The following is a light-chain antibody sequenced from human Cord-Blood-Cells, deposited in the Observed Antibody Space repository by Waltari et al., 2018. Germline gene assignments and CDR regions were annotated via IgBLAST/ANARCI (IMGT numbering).Light chain of an antibody. V-gene: IGLV2-14*01. Sequence: QSALTQPASVSGSPGQSLTISCTGTSRDVGGYNYVSRYQQHPAKAPKLMIYDVSKRPSGVSNRFSGSKSGNTASLTISGLQAEDEADYYCSSYTSSSTWVFGGGTKLTVL. CDR2: DVS. CDR3: SSYTSSSTWV. J-gene: IGLJ3*02. CDR1: SRDVGGYNY.